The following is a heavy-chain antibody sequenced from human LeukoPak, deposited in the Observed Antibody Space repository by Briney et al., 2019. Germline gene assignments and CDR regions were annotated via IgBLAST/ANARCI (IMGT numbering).Heavy chain of an antibody. CDR3: ARNIVGATSWGDFDY. V-gene: IGHV3-7*01. CDR2: IKQDGSEK. D-gene: IGHD1-26*01. CDR1: GFTFSSYG. Sequence: GRSLRLSXAASGFTFSSYGMSWVGQAPGKGLEWVADIKQDGSEKYYADSVKGRFTISRDNAKNSLYLQMNSLRAEDTAVYYCARNIVGATSWGDFDYWGQGTLVTVSS. J-gene: IGHJ4*02.